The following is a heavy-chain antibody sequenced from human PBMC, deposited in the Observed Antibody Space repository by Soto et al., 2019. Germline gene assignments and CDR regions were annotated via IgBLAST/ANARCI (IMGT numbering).Heavy chain of an antibody. CDR3: ARLVVVAATPNYFDY. D-gene: IGHD2-15*01. CDR1: GYTFTGYY. CDR2: INPNSGGT. Sequence: GASVKVSCKASGYTFTGYYMHWVRQAPGQGLEWMGWINPNSGGTNYAQKFQGRATMTRDTSISTAYMELSRLRSDDTAVYYCARLVVVAATPNYFDYWGQGTLVTVSS. V-gene: IGHV1-2*02. J-gene: IGHJ4*02.